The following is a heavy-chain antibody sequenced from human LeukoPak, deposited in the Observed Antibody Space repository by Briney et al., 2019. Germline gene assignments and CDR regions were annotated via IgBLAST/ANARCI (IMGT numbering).Heavy chain of an antibody. CDR3: ARGRIAVALYYGMDV. V-gene: IGHV3-23*01. Sequence: GGSLRLSCAAIGFTFRSHAMGWVRQAPGTGLEWVSGIGGSGGRTYYADSVTGRFTISRDNSKNTVYLKMNSLRAADTAVYYCARGRIAVALYYGMDVWGHGTTVAVFS. CDR2: IGGSGGRT. J-gene: IGHJ6*02. CDR1: GFTFRSHA. D-gene: IGHD6-19*01.